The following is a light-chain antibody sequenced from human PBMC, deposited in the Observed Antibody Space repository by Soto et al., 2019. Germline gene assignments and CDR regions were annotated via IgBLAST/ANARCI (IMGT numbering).Light chain of an antibody. CDR2: GNN. CDR3: QSYDSSMSAYV. V-gene: IGLV1-40*01. J-gene: IGLJ1*01. Sequence: QSALTQPPSVSGAPGQRVTISCTGSSSNIGAGHDVHWYQQFPGTAPQLLIFGNNNRPSGVPDRFSASKSGTSASLAITGVQAEDEADFYCQSYDSSMSAYVFGTGTKVTVL. CDR1: SSNIGAGHD.